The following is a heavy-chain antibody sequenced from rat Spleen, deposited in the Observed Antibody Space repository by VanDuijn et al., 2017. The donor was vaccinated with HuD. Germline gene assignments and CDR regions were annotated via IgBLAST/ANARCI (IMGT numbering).Heavy chain of an antibody. Sequence: QVQLKESGPGLVQPSQTLSLTCTVSGFSLTSYHVSWVRQPPGKGLEWMGGIWGDGSTDYNSALKSRLSISRDTSKSQVFLKMNSLQTDDTAIYFCTRSNWEFPYWNFDFWGPGTMVTVSS. CDR2: IWGDGST. V-gene: IGHV2-15*01. D-gene: IGHD5-1*01. CDR1: GFSLTSYH. CDR3: TRSNWEFPYWNFDF. J-gene: IGHJ1*01.